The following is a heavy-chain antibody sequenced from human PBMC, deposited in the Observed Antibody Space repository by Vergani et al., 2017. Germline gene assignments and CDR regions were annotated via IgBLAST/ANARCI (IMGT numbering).Heavy chain of an antibody. CDR2: IYYSGST. D-gene: IGHD4-17*01. CDR3: ARLWAMTSVTTGLDY. V-gene: IGHV4-59*05. CDR1: GGSFNTYY. J-gene: IGHJ4*02. Sequence: QVQLEESGPGLVNPSETLSLTCTVSGGSFNTYYWSWIRQSPGKGLEWIGSIYYSGSTYYNPSLKSRVTISVDTSKNQFSLKLSSVTAADTAVYYCARLWAMTSVTTGLDYWGQGTLVTVSA.